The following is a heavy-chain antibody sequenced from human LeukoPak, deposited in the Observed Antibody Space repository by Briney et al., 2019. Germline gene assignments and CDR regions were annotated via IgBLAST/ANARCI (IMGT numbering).Heavy chain of an antibody. CDR3: AREGCSGGSCSAYYYMDV. D-gene: IGHD2-15*01. CDR1: GFTVSSYY. V-gene: IGHV3-53*01. Sequence: GGSLRLSCAASGFTVSSYYMNWVRQAPGKELEWVSVIYTGGGRYYADSVRGRFTISRDTSKNMVFLQMNSLRVEDTAVYYCAREGCSGGSCSAYYYMDVWGKGTTVTISS. CDR2: IYTGGGR. J-gene: IGHJ6*03.